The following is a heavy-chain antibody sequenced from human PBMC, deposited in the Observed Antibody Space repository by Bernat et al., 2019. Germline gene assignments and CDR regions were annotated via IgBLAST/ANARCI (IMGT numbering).Heavy chain of an antibody. D-gene: IGHD1-1*01. J-gene: IGHJ5*02. CDR3: ARALFPLSNFSDP. CDR2: INAGSGNT. V-gene: IGHV1-3*01. Sequence: VQLVQSGAEVKKPGASVKVSCRASGYTFIKYIIHWVRQAPGQRLEWMGWINAGSGNTKYSQNFQGRVTITRDTSASTTYMELNSLRFENTAVYYCARALFPLSNFSDPWGQGIMDSVS. CDR1: GYTFIKYI.